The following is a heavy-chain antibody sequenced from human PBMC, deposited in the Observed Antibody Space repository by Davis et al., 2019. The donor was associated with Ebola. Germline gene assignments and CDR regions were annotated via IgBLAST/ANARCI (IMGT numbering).Heavy chain of an antibody. D-gene: IGHD4-17*01. J-gene: IGHJ6*02. CDR1: GFTFSSYW. CDR3: ARDRLSTGYGMDV. CDR2: INSDGSST. V-gene: IGHV3-74*01. Sequence: GESLKISCAASGFTFSSYWMHWVRQAPGKGLVWVSRINSDGSSTSYADSVKGRFTISRDNSKNTLYLQMNSLRAEDTAVYYCARDRLSTGYGMDVWGQGTTVTVSS.